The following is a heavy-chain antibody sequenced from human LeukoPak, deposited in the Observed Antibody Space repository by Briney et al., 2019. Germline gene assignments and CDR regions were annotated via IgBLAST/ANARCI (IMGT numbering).Heavy chain of an antibody. CDR3: ARHMVTTPGWLDP. CDR2: IYPGDSDT. Sequence: GESLKISCKGSGYSFTSYWIAWVRQMPGQGLEWMGIIYPGDSDTRYSPSFQGQVTISADKSINTAYLQWSSLKASDTAIYYCARHMVTTPGWLDPWGQGTLVTVSS. J-gene: IGHJ5*02. D-gene: IGHD4-17*01. V-gene: IGHV5-51*01. CDR1: GYSFTSYW.